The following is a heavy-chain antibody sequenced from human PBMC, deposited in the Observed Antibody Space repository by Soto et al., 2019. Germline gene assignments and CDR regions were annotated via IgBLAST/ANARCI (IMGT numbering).Heavy chain of an antibody. CDR3: ARLDPPSYDFWSGSDY. D-gene: IGHD3-3*01. CDR2: IYYSGST. J-gene: IGHJ4*02. Sequence: SETLSLTCTVSGGSISSSSYYWGWIRQPPGKGLEWIGSIYYSGSTYYNPSLKIRVTISVDTSKNQFTLKLSSVTAADTAVYYCARLDPPSYDFWSGSDYWGQGTLVTVSS. V-gene: IGHV4-39*01. CDR1: GGSISSSSYY.